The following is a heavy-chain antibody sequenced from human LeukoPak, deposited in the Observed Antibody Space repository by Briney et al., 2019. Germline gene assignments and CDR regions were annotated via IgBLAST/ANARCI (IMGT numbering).Heavy chain of an antibody. D-gene: IGHD3-10*01. CDR2: INTHTGNP. V-gene: IGHV7-4-1*02. CDR1: GYTFTSYA. CDR3: ARDAITMVRGVMSY. J-gene: IGHJ4*02. Sequence: ASVKVSCKASGYTFTSYAMNWVRQAPGQGLGWMGWINTHTGNPTYAQGFTGRFVFSLDTSVSTAYLQISSLKAEDTAVYYCARDAITMVRGVMSYWGQGTLVTVSS.